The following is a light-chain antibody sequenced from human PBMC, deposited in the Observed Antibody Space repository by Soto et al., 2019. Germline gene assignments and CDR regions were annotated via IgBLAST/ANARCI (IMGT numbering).Light chain of an antibody. CDR2: GSS. Sequence: AIQMTQSPSSLSASVGDRVTITCRASQAIRNDLDWYQQKPGKAPKLLIYGSSSLQSGVPSRFSGSGSGTDFTLTISSLQPEDFATYYCLQDYNSPRTFGQGTKVEIK. V-gene: IGKV1-6*01. CDR3: LQDYNSPRT. CDR1: QAIRND. J-gene: IGKJ1*01.